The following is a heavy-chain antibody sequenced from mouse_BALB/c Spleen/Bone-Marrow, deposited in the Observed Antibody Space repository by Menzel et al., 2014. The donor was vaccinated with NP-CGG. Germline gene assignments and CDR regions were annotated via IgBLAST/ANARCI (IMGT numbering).Heavy chain of an antibody. Sequence: EVQLQQSGAELVKPGASVKLSCTGSGFNIKDTYMHWVKQRPEQGLEWIGRIDPANGNTKYDPKFQGKATITADTSSNTAYLQLSGLTSEDTAVYYCASYYRYSFDYWGQGTTLTVSS. D-gene: IGHD2-14*01. J-gene: IGHJ2*01. CDR2: IDPANGNT. V-gene: IGHV14-3*02. CDR3: ASYYRYSFDY. CDR1: GFNIKDTY.